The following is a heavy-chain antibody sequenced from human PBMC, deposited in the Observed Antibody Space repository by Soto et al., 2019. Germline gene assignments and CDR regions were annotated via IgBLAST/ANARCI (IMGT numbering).Heavy chain of an antibody. Sequence: QVQLQQWGAGLLKPSETLSLTCAVYGGAFSGYYWSWIRQPPGKGLAWIGEVNHSGSTNYNPSPKSRVTRSVDTSKNQFALKLSSVTAADTAVYYCARLAPAHLMVSAPPQNYYFDYWVQGTLVTVSS. D-gene: IGHD2-8*01. CDR3: ARLAPAHLMVSAPPQNYYFDY. CDR2: VNHSGST. V-gene: IGHV4-34*01. CDR1: GGAFSGYY. J-gene: IGHJ4*02.